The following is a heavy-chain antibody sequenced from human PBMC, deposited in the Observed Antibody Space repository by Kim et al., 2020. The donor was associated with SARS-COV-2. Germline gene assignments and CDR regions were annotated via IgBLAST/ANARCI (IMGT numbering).Heavy chain of an antibody. D-gene: IGHD4-17*01. Sequence: GGSLRLSCAASGFTFSSYDMHWVRQPTGKGLEWVSAIGTDGDTSYQGSVKGRFNISRENAKNSLDLQMNSLRAGDTAVYYCARADYGENYYYYYSRDVWGEGPTVPVSS. CDR2: IGTDGDT. V-gene: IGHV3-13*01. CDR3: ARADYGENYYYYYSRDV. J-gene: IGHJ6*04. CDR1: GFTFSSYD.